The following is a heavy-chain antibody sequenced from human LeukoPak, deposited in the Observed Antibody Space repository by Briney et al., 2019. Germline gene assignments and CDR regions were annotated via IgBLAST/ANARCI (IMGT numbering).Heavy chain of an antibody. CDR1: GYTFTGYY. Sequence: ASVKVSCKASGYTFTGYYMHWVRQAPGQGLEWMGWINPNSGGTNYAQKFQGRVTVTRDTSISTAYMELSRLRSDDTAVYYCARVVAGTEFFDYWGQGTLVTVSS. CDR2: INPNSGGT. V-gene: IGHV1-2*02. D-gene: IGHD6-19*01. J-gene: IGHJ4*02. CDR3: ARVVAGTEFFDY.